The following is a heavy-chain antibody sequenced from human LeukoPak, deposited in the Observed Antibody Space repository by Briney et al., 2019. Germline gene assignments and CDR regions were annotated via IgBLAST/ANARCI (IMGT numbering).Heavy chain of an antibody. V-gene: IGHV3-11*01. Sequence: GGSLRLSCTASGFTFSDYHMSWIRQAPGRGLEWVSHISSSGNPIHYADSVRGRFTISRDNAKNSLYLHMNSLRAEDAAVYCCARSTDGSGSYYYYGMDVWGQGTTVTVSS. D-gene: IGHD3-10*01. CDR1: GFTFSDYH. J-gene: IGHJ6*02. CDR2: ISSSGNPI. CDR3: ARSTDGSGSYYYYGMDV.